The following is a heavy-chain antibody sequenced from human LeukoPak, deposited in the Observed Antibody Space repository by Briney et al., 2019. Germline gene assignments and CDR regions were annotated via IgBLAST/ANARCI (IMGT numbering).Heavy chain of an antibody. J-gene: IGHJ4*02. V-gene: IGHV3-49*04. Sequence: GGSLRLSCTTSGFTFGDYAMSWVRQAPGKGLEWLGFIRNKPNGETTEYAASVEGRFTLSRDDSKGIAYLQMNSLETEDTGPYYCARHQVVGRTYFDYWGQGTLVTVSS. CDR1: GFTFGDYA. CDR2: IRNKPNGETT. CDR3: ARHQVVGRTYFDY.